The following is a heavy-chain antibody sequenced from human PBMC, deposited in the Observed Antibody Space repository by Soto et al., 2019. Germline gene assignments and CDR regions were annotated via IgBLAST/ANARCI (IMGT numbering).Heavy chain of an antibody. Sequence: PGGPLRLSCAASGFTFSIYETHWVLQATGKXLDWVSAIGTSGYTNYPGSVKGRFNNYKKKDKNSLYLQMNSLREGDTAVFYFSRASSNTIFPYHYFLMDVWGKGTTVTVSS. CDR3: SRASSNTIFPYHYFLMDV. D-gene: IGHD3-3*01. CDR1: GFTFSIYE. CDR2: IGTSGYT. J-gene: IGHJ6*03. V-gene: IGHV3-13*01.